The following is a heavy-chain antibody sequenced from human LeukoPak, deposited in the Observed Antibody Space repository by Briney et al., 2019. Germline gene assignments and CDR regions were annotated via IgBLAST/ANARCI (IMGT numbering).Heavy chain of an antibody. V-gene: IGHV3-7*01. CDR3: ARVGGRYSPLGY. D-gene: IGHD3-16*02. CDR2: IKQDGSEK. J-gene: IGHJ4*02. Sequence: GGSLRLSCAASGFTFSSYWMSWVRQAPGGGLEWVANIKQDGSEKYYVDSVKGRFTISRDNAKNSLYLQMISLRAEDTAVYYCARVGGRYSPLGYWGQGTLVTVSS. CDR1: GFTFSSYW.